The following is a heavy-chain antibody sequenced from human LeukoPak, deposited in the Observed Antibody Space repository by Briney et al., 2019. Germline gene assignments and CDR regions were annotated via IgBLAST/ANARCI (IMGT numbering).Heavy chain of an antibody. CDR2: IYSGGST. D-gene: IGHD3-9*01. J-gene: IGHJ3*02. CDR3: SRSSHYDILTGYSEEDSFDI. V-gene: IGHV3-53*01. CDR1: GFTVSSNY. Sequence: GGSLRLSCAASGFTVSSNYMSWVRQAPGKGLEWVSVIYSGGSTAYADSVKGRFTISRDTFKNTLYLQMYSLRVEGTAVYYCSRSSHYDILTGYSEEDSFDIWGQGTMVTVSS.